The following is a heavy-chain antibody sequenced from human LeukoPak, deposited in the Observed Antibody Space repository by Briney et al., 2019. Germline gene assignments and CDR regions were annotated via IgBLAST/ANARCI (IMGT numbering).Heavy chain of an antibody. Sequence: SETLSLTCAVSGSSISDNYYWGWIRQPPGKGLEWIGSIYYSGSTYYNPSLKSRVTISVDTSKNQFSLKLSSVTAADTAVYYCAAQEKHFLWGQGTLVTVSS. CDR3: AAQEKHFL. CDR1: GSSISDNYY. J-gene: IGHJ4*02. V-gene: IGHV4-38-2*01. CDR2: IYYSGST.